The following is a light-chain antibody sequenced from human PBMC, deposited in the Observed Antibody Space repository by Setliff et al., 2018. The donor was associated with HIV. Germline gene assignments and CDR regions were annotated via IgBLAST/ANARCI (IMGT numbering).Light chain of an antibody. V-gene: IGLV6-57*01. Sequence: NFMLTQPHSVSESPGKTVTISCTRSSGSIASNYVQWYQQRPGSSPTTVIYEDNQRPSGVPDRFSGSIDSSSNSASLTISGLKTEDEADYYCQSCDSNNHVVFGGGTKVTVL. CDR3: QSCDSNNHVV. J-gene: IGLJ2*01. CDR2: EDN. CDR1: SGSIASNY.